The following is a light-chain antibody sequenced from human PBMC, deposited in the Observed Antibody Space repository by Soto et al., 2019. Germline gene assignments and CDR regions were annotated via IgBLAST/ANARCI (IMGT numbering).Light chain of an antibody. Sequence: EIVLTPSPGTLSFSPGERATLSCRASQRVSSSHLACYQQNRGHAPRLLIYGASSRAPGIPDRFGGSGSGTDFTLTISRLEPEDFAVYYCQQYGSSRWTFGQGTKVDIK. CDR3: QQYGSSRWT. V-gene: IGKV3-20*01. J-gene: IGKJ1*01. CDR1: QRVSSSH. CDR2: GAS.